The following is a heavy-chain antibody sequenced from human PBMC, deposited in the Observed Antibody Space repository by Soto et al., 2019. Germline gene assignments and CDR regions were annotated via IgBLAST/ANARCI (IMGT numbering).Heavy chain of an antibody. CDR3: AGSSTYYYDSSSYSCDY. CDR2: IIPIFGTA. Sequence: SVKVSCKASGGTFSSYAISWVRQAPGQGLEWMGGIIPIFGTANYAQKFQGRVTITADESTSTAYMELSSLRSEDTAVYYCAGSSTYYYDSSSYSCDYWGQGTLVTVSS. V-gene: IGHV1-69*13. CDR1: GGTFSSYA. D-gene: IGHD3-22*01. J-gene: IGHJ4*02.